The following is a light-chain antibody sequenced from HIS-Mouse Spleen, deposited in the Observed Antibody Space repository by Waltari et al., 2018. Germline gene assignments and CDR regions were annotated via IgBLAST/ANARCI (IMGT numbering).Light chain of an antibody. J-gene: IGLJ3*02. CDR1: ALPKQY. CDR2: KDS. V-gene: IGLV3-25*03. CDR3: QSADSSGTYRV. Sequence: SYELTQPPSVSVSPGQTARSTCSGDALPKQYAYLYQQTPGQAPVLVIYKDSERPSGIAERFSGSSSGTTVTLTISGVQAEDEADYYCQSADSSGTYRVFGGGTKLTVL.